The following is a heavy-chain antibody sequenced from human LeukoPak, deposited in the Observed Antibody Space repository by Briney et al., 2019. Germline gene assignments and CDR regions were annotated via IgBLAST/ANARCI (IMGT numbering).Heavy chain of an antibody. V-gene: IGHV3-7*03. D-gene: IGHD3-22*01. CDR3: AKPRITMIVVGPFDY. CDR1: GFTFSNYW. J-gene: IGHJ4*02. CDR2: IKTDGSEK. Sequence: GGSLRLSCEGSGFTFSNYWMGWVRQAPGKGLQWVANIKTDGSEKYYVDSVKGRFAISRDNAKNSLYLQMNSLRAEDTAVYYCAKPRITMIVVGPFDYWGQGTLVTVSS.